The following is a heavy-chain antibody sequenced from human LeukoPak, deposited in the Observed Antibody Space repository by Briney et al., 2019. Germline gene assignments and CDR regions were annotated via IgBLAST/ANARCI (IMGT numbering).Heavy chain of an antibody. J-gene: IGHJ4*02. D-gene: IGHD3-22*01. Sequence: GGSLRLSCAASGFTVSSNYMSWVRQAPGKGLGWVSVIYSGGNTYYADSVEGRFTISRHNSKNTLYLQMNSLRAEDTAVYYCARMRYYDSGGYPNFDYWGQGTLVTVSS. CDR2: IYSGGNT. CDR3: ARMRYYDSGGYPNFDY. V-gene: IGHV3-53*04. CDR1: GFTVSSNY.